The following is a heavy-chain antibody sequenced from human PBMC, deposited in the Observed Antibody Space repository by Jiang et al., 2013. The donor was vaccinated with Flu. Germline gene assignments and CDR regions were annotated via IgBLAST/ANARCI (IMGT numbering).Heavy chain of an antibody. J-gene: IGHJ5*01. CDR3: ARRVDGGGSYSYNNMWLDS. Sequence: PGGSLRLSCAASGFTVSRNYMSWVRQAPGKGLEWVANIKQDGSEKNYVDSVKGRFTISRDNAKASVFLQVNSLRAEDTAVYYCARRVDGGGSYSYNNMWLDSWGRGTLVTVSS. V-gene: IGHV3-7*01. CDR1: GFTVSRNY. CDR2: IKQDGSEK. D-gene: IGHD1-26*01.